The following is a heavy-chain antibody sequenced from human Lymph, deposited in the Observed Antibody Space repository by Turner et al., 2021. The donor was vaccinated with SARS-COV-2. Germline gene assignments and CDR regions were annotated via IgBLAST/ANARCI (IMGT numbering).Heavy chain of an antibody. CDR1: GYTFTSYY. CDR3: ERDPPIQIWVDYFHYGMDV. D-gene: IGHD5-18*01. Sequence: QVQLVQSGAEVKKPGASVKVSCKASGYTFTSYYMHWVRQAPGQGLEWMGIINPSGGSTSYAQKFQGRVTMTRDTATSTVYMELSSLRSEDTAVYYCERDPPIQIWVDYFHYGMDVWGQGTTVTVSS. J-gene: IGHJ6*02. V-gene: IGHV1-46*01. CDR2: INPSGGST.